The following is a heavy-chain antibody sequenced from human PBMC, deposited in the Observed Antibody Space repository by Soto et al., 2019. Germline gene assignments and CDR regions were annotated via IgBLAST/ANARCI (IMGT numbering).Heavy chain of an antibody. CDR1: GSTFSSYA. D-gene: IGHD3-10*01. CDR3: AKDPSGSGSLDY. CDR2: ISGSGGST. V-gene: IGHV3-23*01. Sequence: GGSLRLSCAASGSTFSSYAMNWVRQAPGKGLEWVSVISGSGGSTYYADSVKGRFTISRDNSKNTLYLQMNSLRAEDTAVYYCAKDPSGSGSLDYWGQGTLVTVSS. J-gene: IGHJ4*02.